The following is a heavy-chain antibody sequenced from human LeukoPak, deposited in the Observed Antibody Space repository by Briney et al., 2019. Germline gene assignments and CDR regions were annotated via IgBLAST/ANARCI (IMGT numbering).Heavy chain of an antibody. Sequence: PSQTLSLTCTVSGGSISSGDYYWSWIRQPPGKGLEWIGEINHSGSTNYNPSLKSRVTISVDTSKNQFSLKLSSVTAADTAVYYCARAARGSSWPRASGSFDIWGQGTMVTVSS. CDR3: ARAARGSSWPRASGSFDI. D-gene: IGHD6-13*01. V-gene: IGHV4-30-4*08. J-gene: IGHJ3*02. CDR2: INHSGST. CDR1: GGSISSGDYY.